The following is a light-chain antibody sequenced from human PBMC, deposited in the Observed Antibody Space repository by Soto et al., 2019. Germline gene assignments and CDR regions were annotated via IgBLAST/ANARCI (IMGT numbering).Light chain of an antibody. CDR3: QQYSSSPLT. CDR1: QSVSSAY. V-gene: IGKV3-20*01. CDR2: GVS. J-gene: IGKJ1*01. Sequence: EIVLTQSPGTLSLSPGERATLSCRASQSVSSAYLACYQQKPRQSPSLLVYGVSSRATGIPDRFSGSGSGTDFTLTISRLEPEDLAVYYCQQYSSSPLTFGQGTKVEIQ.